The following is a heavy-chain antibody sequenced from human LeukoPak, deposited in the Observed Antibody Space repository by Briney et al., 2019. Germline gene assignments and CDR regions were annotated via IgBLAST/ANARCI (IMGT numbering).Heavy chain of an antibody. CDR2: INHRGGT. Sequence: SETLALTRAFYGGSFRGSYWRWSRQPPGKGLEWSGEINHRGGTNHNPSLKSRVPISVDTSNNQFSLKLSSVTAADTAVYYCARGLELSAGPQYYFDYWGQGTLVTVSS. J-gene: IGHJ4*02. CDR1: GGSFRGSY. D-gene: IGHD3-16*02. V-gene: IGHV4-34*01. CDR3: ARGLELSAGPQYYFDY.